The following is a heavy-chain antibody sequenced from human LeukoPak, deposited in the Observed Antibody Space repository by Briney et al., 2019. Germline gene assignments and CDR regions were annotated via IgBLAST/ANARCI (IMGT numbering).Heavy chain of an antibody. CDR3: GKEQSGSYVRAFDP. V-gene: IGHV4-34*01. CDR1: GGSFSGYY. D-gene: IGHD3-10*02. CDR2: INHSGST. Sequence: PSETLSLTCAVYGGSFSGYYWSWIRQPPGKGLEWIGEINHSGSTNYNPSLKSRVTISVDTSKNQFSLKLSSVTAADTAVYYCGKEQSGSYVRAFDPWGQGTVVTVSS. J-gene: IGHJ5*02.